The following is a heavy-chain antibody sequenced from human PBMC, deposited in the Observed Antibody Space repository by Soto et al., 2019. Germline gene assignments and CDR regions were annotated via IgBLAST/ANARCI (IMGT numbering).Heavy chain of an antibody. CDR1: GFTFSSYA. CDR2: ISYDGSNK. V-gene: IGHV3-30-3*01. J-gene: IGHJ6*02. CDR3: ARGGYSYAQDYYGMDV. D-gene: IGHD5-18*01. Sequence: GGSLRLSCAASGFTFSSYAMHWVRQAPGKGLEWVAVISYDGSNKYYADSVKGRFTISRDNSKNTLYLQMNSLRAEDTAVYYCARGGYSYAQDYYGMDVWGQGTTVTVSS.